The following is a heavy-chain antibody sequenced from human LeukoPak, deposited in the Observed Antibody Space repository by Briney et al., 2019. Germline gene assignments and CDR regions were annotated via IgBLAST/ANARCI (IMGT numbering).Heavy chain of an antibody. Sequence: AETVSLPCTLSVRSISRSNYYCGWIRRPPGKGLEWIGCIYYNGSTSYNPSLKGRLTISVDTSKSQFSLKLSSVTAADTAVYYCARQGGTYSQFDYWGQGTLVTVSS. J-gene: IGHJ4*02. D-gene: IGHD1-26*01. CDR3: ARQGGTYSQFDY. CDR2: IYYNGST. CDR1: VRSISRSNYY. V-gene: IGHV4-39*01.